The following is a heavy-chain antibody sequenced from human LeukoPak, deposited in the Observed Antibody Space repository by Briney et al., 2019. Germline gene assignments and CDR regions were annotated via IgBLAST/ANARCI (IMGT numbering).Heavy chain of an antibody. CDR1: GFTFSSYA. J-gene: IGHJ4*02. V-gene: IGHV3-30-3*01. D-gene: IGHD3-22*01. CDR3: AKMAHYYDSSGYYRTLDY. CDR2: ISYDGSNK. Sequence: GGSLRLSCAASGFTFSSYAMHWVRQAPGKGLEWVAVISYDGSNKYYADSVKGRFTISRDNSKNTLYLQMNSLRAEDTAVYYCAKMAHYYDSSGYYRTLDYWGQGTLVTVSS.